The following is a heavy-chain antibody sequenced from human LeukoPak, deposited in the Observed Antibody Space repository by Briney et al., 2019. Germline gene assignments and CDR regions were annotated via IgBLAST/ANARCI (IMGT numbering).Heavy chain of an antibody. Sequence: ASVTVSCKASGYTFTSYDINWVRQAPGQGLEWMGWMNPNSGNTGYAQKFQGRVTMTRNTSISTAYMELSSLRSEDTAVYYCARVKMVRGVIIHMGGYFDYWGQGTLVTVSS. CDR2: MNPNSGNT. CDR3: ARVKMVRGVIIHMGGYFDY. J-gene: IGHJ4*02. V-gene: IGHV1-8*01. CDR1: GYTFTSYD. D-gene: IGHD3-10*01.